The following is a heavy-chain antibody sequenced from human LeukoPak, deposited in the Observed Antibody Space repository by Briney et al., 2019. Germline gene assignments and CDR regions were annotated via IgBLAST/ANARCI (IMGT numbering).Heavy chain of an antibody. CDR1: GGSISSYY. V-gene: IGHV4-59*01. CDR2: IYYSGST. J-gene: IGHJ4*02. D-gene: IGHD6-19*01. Sequence: SETLSLTCTVSGGSISSYYWSWIRQPPGKGLEWIGYIYYSGSTNYNPPLKSRVTISVDTSKNQFSLKLSSVTAADTAVYYCARVGSSGWSIDYWGQGTLVTVSS. CDR3: ARVGSSGWSIDY.